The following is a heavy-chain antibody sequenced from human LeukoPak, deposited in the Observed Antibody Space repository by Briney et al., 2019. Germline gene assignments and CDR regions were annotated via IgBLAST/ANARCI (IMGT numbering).Heavy chain of an antibody. V-gene: IGHV3-33*06. CDR1: GFTFSSYA. J-gene: IGHJ4*02. D-gene: IGHD7-27*01. Sequence: PGGSLRLSCAASGFTFSSYAMSWVRQAPGKGLEWVAVIWYDGSNKYYADSVKGRFTISRDNSKNTLYLQMNSLRAEDTAVYYCAKGSNWGSWFFDYWGQGTLVTVSS. CDR3: AKGSNWGSWFFDY. CDR2: IWYDGSNK.